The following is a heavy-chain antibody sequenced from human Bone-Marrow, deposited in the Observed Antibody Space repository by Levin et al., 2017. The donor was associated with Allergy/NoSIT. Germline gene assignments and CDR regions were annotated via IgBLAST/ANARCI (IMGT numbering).Heavy chain of an antibody. V-gene: IGHV3-11*01. Sequence: NPGGSLRLSCAASGLRFSDFYMAWIRQLPGRGLQWVAYISSRGTTTFYIDSVKGRFAISRDNAKDSLFLDMNILTVEDTATYFCAKIRFNPSVADFWGQGTVVTVSS. CDR2: ISSRGTTT. CDR3: AKIRFNPSVADF. J-gene: IGHJ4*02. D-gene: IGHD2-21*01. CDR1: GLRFSDFY.